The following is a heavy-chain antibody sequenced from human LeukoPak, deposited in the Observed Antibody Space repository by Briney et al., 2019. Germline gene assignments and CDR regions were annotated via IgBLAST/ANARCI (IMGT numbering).Heavy chain of an antibody. CDR2: IYYSGST. D-gene: IGHD3-10*01. J-gene: IGHJ4*02. CDR3: ARAEITMVRGASYLFDY. V-gene: IGHV4-31*03. CDR1: GGSISSGGYY. Sequence: SQTLSLTCTVSGGSISSGGYYWSWIRRHPGKGLEWIGYIYYSGSTYYNPSLKSRATISVDTSKNQFSLKLSSVTAAGTAVYYCARAEITMVRGASYLFDYWGQGTLVTVSS.